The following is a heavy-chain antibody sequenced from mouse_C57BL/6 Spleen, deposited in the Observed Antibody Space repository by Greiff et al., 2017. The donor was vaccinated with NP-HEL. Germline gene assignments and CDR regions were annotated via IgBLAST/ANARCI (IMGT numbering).Heavy chain of an antibody. CDR2: ISDGGSYT. CDR1: GFTFSSYA. CDR3: ARDEGGLLWYFDV. Sequence: EVMLVESGGGLVKPGGSLKLSCAASGFTFSSYAMSWVRQTPEKRLEWVATISDGGSYTYYPDNVKGRFTISRDNAKNNLFLQMSHLKSEDTAMYYCARDEGGLLWYFDVWGTGTTVTVSS. D-gene: IGHD1-1*02. V-gene: IGHV5-4*01. J-gene: IGHJ1*03.